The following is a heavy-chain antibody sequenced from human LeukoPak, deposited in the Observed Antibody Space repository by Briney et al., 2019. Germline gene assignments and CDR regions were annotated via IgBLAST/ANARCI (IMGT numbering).Heavy chain of an antibody. CDR1: GGSTSSSSYY. CDR3: ARLDTAMAPLDY. V-gene: IGHV4-39*01. J-gene: IGHJ4*02. Sequence: NPSGTLSLTCTVSGGSTSSSSYYWGWIRQPPGKGLEWIGSIYYSGSTYCNPSLKSRVTISVDTSKNQFSLKLSSVTAADTAVYYCARLDTAMAPLDYWGQGTLVTVSS. D-gene: IGHD5-18*01. CDR2: IYYSGST.